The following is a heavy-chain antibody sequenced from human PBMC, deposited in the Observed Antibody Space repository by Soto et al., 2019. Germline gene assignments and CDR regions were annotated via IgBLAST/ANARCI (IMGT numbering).Heavy chain of an antibody. CDR1: GYTFTSYA. J-gene: IGHJ4*02. D-gene: IGHD6-13*01. V-gene: IGHV1-3*01. Sequence: ASVKVSCKASGYTFTSYAMHWVRQAPGQSLEWMGWINAGNGNTKYSQKFQGRVTITRDTSASTAYMELSSLRSEDTAVYYCARPHFSSSYYFDDWGQGTLVTVS. CDR3: ARPHFSSSYYFDD. CDR2: INAGNGNT.